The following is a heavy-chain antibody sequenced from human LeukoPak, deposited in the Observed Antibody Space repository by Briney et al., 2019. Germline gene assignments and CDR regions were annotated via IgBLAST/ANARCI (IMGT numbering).Heavy chain of an antibody. V-gene: IGHV4-39*07. Sequence: PSETLSLTCTVSGGSISSSSYYWGWIRQPPGKGLEWIGRIYTSGSTNYNPSLKSRVTMSVDTSKNQFSLKLSSVTAADTAVYYCARGKVRGVIIYFDYWGQGTLVTVSS. J-gene: IGHJ4*02. CDR3: ARGKVRGVIIYFDY. D-gene: IGHD3-10*01. CDR1: GGSISSSSYY. CDR2: IYTSGST.